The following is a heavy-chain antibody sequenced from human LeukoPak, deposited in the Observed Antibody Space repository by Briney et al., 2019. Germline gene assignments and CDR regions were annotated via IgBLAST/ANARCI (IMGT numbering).Heavy chain of an antibody. CDR2: ISHSGST. V-gene: IGHV4-4*02. D-gene: IGHD2-2*01. J-gene: IGHJ4*02. CDR1: GGSISSTNW. CDR3: PSLLPAVMFFDY. Sequence: SETLSLTCAVSGGSISSTNWWSWVRQPPGKGLEWIGEISHSGSTNYNPSLKSRVTISVDKSKNQFSLKLSSVTAADTAVFYCPSLLPAVMFFDYGAQEPRATAPS.